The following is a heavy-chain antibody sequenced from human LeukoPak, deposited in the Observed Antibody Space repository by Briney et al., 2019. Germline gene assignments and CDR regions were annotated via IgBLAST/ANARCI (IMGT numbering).Heavy chain of an antibody. CDR3: ATGGSEYRSDWFDS. CDR2: LTRTSSAT. Sequence: GGSLRLSCVGSGFRFSSYGMNWVRQAPGRGLEWLSYLTRTSSATWYADSVKGRFTIFRDNAKSSLYLQMNSLRVEDTAVYYCATGGSEYRSDWFDSWGRGTLVNVAS. V-gene: IGHV3-48*01. CDR1: GFRFSSYG. J-gene: IGHJ5*01. D-gene: IGHD5-18*01.